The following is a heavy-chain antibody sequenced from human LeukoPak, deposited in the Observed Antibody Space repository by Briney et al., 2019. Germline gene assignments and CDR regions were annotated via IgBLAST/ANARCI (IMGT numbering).Heavy chain of an antibody. J-gene: IGHJ3*01. CDR2: INHSRVT. CDR3: ARGGRWGSYSAFDL. D-gene: IGHD1-26*01. CDR1: GGSFSHYY. V-gene: IGHV4-34*01. Sequence: SETLSLTCAVYGGSFSHYYWNWIRQPPGKGLEWIGEINHSRVTNYNPSLKSRVTISVDTSRGQFSLKLKSVTAADTAVYFCARGGRWGSYSAFDLWGQGTMVTVSS.